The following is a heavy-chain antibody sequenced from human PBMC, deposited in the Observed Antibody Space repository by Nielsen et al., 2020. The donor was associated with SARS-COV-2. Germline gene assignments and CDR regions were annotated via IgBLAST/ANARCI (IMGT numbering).Heavy chain of an antibody. CDR2: IWFDGTNK. CDR3: ARDRLGLKYFDW. CDR1: GFTFSNYG. Sequence: GESLKISCGASGFTFSNYGMHWFRQAPGKGLEWVAVIWFDGTNKYHVESVKGRFTIARDNSKNTLFLDMKSLRVEDTAVYYCARDRLGLKYFDWWGQGTLVTVSS. D-gene: IGHD3-16*01. J-gene: IGHJ4*02. V-gene: IGHV3-33*01.